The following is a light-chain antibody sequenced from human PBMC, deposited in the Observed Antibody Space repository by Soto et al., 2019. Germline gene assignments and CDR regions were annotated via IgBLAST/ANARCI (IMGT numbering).Light chain of an antibody. V-gene: IGLV4-69*01. J-gene: IGLJ3*02. CDR2: LNSDGSH. CDR3: QTWGTGIWV. Sequence: QLVLTQSPSASASLGASVKLTCTLSSGYSTYGIAWHQQQPKKGPRFLMKLNSDGSHNKGDGIPDRFSGSSSGAERYLTISSLQLEDEADYYCQTWGTGIWVFGGGTKLTVL. CDR1: SGYSTYG.